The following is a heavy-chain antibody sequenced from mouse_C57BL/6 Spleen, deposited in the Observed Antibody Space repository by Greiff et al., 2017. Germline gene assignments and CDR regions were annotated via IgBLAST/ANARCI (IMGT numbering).Heavy chain of an antibody. J-gene: IGHJ4*01. Sequence: QVQLQQPGAELVKPGASVKLSCKASGYTFTSYWMHWVKQRPGQGLEWIGMIHPNSGSTNDNEKFKSKATLAVDKSSSTAYMQLSSLTSEDSAVSYCAGSRDQRRPNYYAMDYWGQGTSVTVSS. V-gene: IGHV1-64*01. CDR2: IHPNSGST. D-gene: IGHD3-2*02. CDR3: AGSRDQRRPNYYAMDY. CDR1: GYTFTSYW.